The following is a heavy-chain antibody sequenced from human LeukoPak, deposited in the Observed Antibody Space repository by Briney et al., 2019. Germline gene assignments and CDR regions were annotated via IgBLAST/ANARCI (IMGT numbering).Heavy chain of an antibody. Sequence: SETLSLTCAVSGYSISSGYSWGWIRQPPGKGLEWVATVSHSGTTYYNPSLQSRVTVSIDASNNQFSLKLTSVTSADTAIYYCARFGSTSGRGFDPWCQGTLVTVSS. J-gene: IGHJ5*02. CDR3: ARFGSTSGRGFDP. CDR1: GYSISSGYS. V-gene: IGHV4-38-2*01. D-gene: IGHD2-2*01. CDR2: VSHSGTT.